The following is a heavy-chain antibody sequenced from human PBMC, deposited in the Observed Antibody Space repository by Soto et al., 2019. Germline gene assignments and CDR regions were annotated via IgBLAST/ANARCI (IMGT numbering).Heavy chain of an antibody. CDR2: MSNDGSNK. CDR1: GFTFSGYG. D-gene: IGHD6-6*01. CDR3: AKGSSSVYYYYYGIDV. V-gene: IGHV3-30*18. J-gene: IGHJ6*02. Sequence: GGSLRLSCVASGFTFSGYGMHWVRQAPGKGLEWVAVMSNDGSNKYYADSVKGRFTISRDNSKNMLYLQVNSLRTEDTAVYYCAKGSSSVYYYYYGIDVWGQGTTVTVSS.